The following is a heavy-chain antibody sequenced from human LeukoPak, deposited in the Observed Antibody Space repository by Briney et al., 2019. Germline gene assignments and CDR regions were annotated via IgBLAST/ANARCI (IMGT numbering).Heavy chain of an antibody. CDR1: GFTVSSNY. CDR2: IYSGGST. Sequence: TGGSLRLSCAASGFTVSSNYMSWVRQAPGKGLEWVSVIYSGGSTYYADSVKGRFTISRDNSKNTLYLQMNSLRAEDTAVYYCARGGYFDSSGPPGDWGQGTLVTVSS. J-gene: IGHJ4*02. V-gene: IGHV3-66*02. D-gene: IGHD3-22*01. CDR3: ARGGYFDSSGPPGD.